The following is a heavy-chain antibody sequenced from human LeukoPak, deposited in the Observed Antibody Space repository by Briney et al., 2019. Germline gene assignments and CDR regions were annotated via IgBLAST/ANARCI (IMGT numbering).Heavy chain of an antibody. V-gene: IGHV4-31*03. D-gene: IGHD4-23*01. CDR1: GGSISSGGYY. Sequence: PSQTLSLTCTVSGGSISSGGYYWSWIRQHPGKGLEWIGYIYYSGSTYYNPSLKSRVTISVDTSKNQFSLKLSSVTAADTAVYYCARFPAVDLFTYYFDYWGQGTLVTVSS. CDR2: IYYSGST. J-gene: IGHJ4*02. CDR3: ARFPAVDLFTYYFDY.